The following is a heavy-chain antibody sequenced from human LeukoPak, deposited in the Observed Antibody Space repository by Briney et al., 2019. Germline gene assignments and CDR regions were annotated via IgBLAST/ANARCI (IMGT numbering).Heavy chain of an antibody. CDR1: GFTFSTYP. J-gene: IGHJ4*02. V-gene: IGHV3-30*04. Sequence: PGRSLRLSCTASGFTFSTYPIHWVRQAPGKGLEWVAVIADDGKDKHYVESVKGRFTISRDNSKNTLYLQMNSLRVEDTAVYYCTRNDRGTYCFDYWGQGTLVTVSS. D-gene: IGHD3-10*01. CDR3: TRNDRGTYCFDY. CDR2: IADDGKDK.